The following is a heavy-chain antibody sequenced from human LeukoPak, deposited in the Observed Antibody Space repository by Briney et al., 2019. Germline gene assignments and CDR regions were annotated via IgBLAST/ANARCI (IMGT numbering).Heavy chain of an antibody. CDR1: GYSFTSYW. V-gene: IGHV5-51*01. Sequence: GESLQISCKGSGYSFTSYWIGWVRQLPGKGLEWMGIIYPGDSDTRYSPSFQGQVTISADKSISTAYLQWSSLKASDTAMYYCARSPVLRFSIYYFDYWGQGTLVTVSS. CDR3: ARSPVLRFSIYYFDY. J-gene: IGHJ4*02. D-gene: IGHD3-3*01. CDR2: IYPGDSDT.